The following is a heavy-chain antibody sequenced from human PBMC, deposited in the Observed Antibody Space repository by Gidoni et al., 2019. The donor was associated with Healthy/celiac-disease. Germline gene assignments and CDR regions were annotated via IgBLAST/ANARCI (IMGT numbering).Heavy chain of an antibody. CDR3: ARVGSLRFLEWLSINYGMDV. Sequence: QVQLVQSGAEVKKPGASLKVSCKSSGYTFTSYDITWVRQATGQGLEWMGWMNPHSGNTGYAQKFQGRVTMTRSTSISTDYMELSSLRSEDTAVYYCARVGSLRFLEWLSINYGMDVWGQGTTVTVSS. CDR2: MNPHSGNT. D-gene: IGHD3-3*01. V-gene: IGHV1-8*01. J-gene: IGHJ6*02. CDR1: GYTFTSYD.